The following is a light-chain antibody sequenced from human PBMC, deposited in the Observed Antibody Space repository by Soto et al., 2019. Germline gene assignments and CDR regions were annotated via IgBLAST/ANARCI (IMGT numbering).Light chain of an antibody. CDR2: KAS. V-gene: IGKV1-5*03. Sequence: DFQMTQSPSTLSACVGDRVTITSLASQTISSWLAWYQQKPGKAPKLLIYKASTLKSGVPSRFSGSGSGTEFTLTISSLQTDDFATYYCQHYNSYPEAFGQGTKVDIK. CDR1: QTISSW. CDR3: QHYNSYPEA. J-gene: IGKJ1*01.